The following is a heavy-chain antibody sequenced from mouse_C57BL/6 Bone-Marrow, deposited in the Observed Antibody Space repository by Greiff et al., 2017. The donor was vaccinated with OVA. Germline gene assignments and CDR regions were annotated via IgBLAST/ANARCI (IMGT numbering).Heavy chain of an antibody. J-gene: IGHJ3*01. V-gene: IGHV5-12*01. Sequence: EVKVVESGGGLVQPGGSLKLSCAASGFTFSDYYMYWVRQTPEKRLEWVAYISNGGGSTYYPDTVKGRFTISRDNDKNTLYLLMSRLKSEDTALDYCARPLSYCYAWIAYWGQGTLVTVSA. D-gene: IGHD2-12*01. CDR1: GFTFSDYY. CDR3: ARPLSYCYAWIAY. CDR2: ISNGGGST.